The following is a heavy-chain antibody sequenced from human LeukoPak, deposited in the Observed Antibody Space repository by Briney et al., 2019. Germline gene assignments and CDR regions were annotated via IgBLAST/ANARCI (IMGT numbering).Heavy chain of an antibody. CDR3: ARDRRQGGIVGAT. Sequence: SETLSLTCAVYGGSFSGYYWSWIRQPPGKGLEWIGEINHSGSTNYNPSLKSRVTISIDTSKNQFSLKLSSVTAADTAVYYCARDRRQGGIVGATWGQGTLVTVSS. J-gene: IGHJ4*02. CDR1: GGSFSGYY. D-gene: IGHD1-26*01. CDR2: INHSGST. V-gene: IGHV4-34*01.